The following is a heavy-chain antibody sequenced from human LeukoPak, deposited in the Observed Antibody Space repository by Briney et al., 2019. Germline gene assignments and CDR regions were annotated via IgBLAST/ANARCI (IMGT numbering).Heavy chain of an antibody. J-gene: IGHJ3*02. CDR1: GGSISSSNW. D-gene: IGHD3-22*01. CDR3: AMTTYYYDSSGYYYGGSGTFDI. CDR2: IYHSGST. V-gene: IGHV4-4*02. Sequence: PSETLSLTCAVSGGSISSSNWWSWVRQPPGKGLEWIGEIYHSGSTNYNPSLKSRVTISVDKSKNQFSLKLSSVTAADTAVYYCAMTTYYYDSSGYYYGGSGTFDIWGQGTMVTVSS.